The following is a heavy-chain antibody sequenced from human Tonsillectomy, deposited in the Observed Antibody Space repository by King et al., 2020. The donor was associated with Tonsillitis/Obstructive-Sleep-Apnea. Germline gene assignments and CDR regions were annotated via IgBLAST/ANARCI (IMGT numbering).Heavy chain of an antibody. D-gene: IGHD6-13*01. CDR2: INSDGSSTTYADST. V-gene: IGHV3-74*01. Sequence: VQLVESGGGLVQPGGSLRLSCAASGFTFSRYWMHWVRQAPGKGLVWVSRINSDGSSTTYADSTTYADSVKGRITISRDNAKNTLYLQMNSLRAEDTAVYYCARTEYSNNDWYFDLWGRGTLVTVSS. J-gene: IGHJ2*01. CDR3: ARTEYSNNDWYFDL. CDR1: GFTFSRYW.